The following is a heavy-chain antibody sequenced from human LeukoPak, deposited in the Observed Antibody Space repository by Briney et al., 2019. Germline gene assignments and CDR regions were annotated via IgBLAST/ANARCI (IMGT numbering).Heavy chain of an antibody. CDR3: ATVIAVAGNLYYFDY. D-gene: IGHD6-19*01. CDR2: FDPEDGET. V-gene: IGHV1-24*01. Sequence: ASVKVSCKVSGYTLTELSMHWVRQAPGKGLEWMGGFDPEDGETICAQKFQGRVTMTEDTSTDTAYMELSSLRSEDTAVYYCATVIAVAGNLYYFDYWGQGTLVTVSS. CDR1: GYTLTELS. J-gene: IGHJ4*02.